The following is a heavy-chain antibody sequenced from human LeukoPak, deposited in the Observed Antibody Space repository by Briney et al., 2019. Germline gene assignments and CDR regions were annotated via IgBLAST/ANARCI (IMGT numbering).Heavy chain of an antibody. CDR2: ISDDGTHQ. CDR1: GFTFNYYA. CDR3: ARGGYYYDSSGYYLDY. D-gene: IGHD3-22*01. Sequence: PGGSLRLSCAASGFTFNYYAINWVRQAPGKGLEWVAIISDDGTHQYYADSVKSRFTISRDDSKNMVFLQMNSLRAEDTAVYYCARGGYYYDSSGYYLDYWGQGTLVTVSS. J-gene: IGHJ4*02. V-gene: IGHV3-30-3*01.